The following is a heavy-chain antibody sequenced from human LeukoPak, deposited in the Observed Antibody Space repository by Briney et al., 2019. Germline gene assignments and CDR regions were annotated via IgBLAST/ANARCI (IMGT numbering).Heavy chain of an antibody. Sequence: PGGSLRLSCAASGFTFSSYAMNWVRQAPGKGLEWVSAISGSGGSTYYADSVKGRFTISRDNSKNTLYLQMNSLRAEDTAVYYCAKALRYYDFWSGFAFDIWGQGTMVTVSS. J-gene: IGHJ3*02. CDR3: AKALRYYDFWSGFAFDI. V-gene: IGHV3-23*01. CDR2: ISGSGGST. CDR1: GFTFSSYA. D-gene: IGHD3-3*01.